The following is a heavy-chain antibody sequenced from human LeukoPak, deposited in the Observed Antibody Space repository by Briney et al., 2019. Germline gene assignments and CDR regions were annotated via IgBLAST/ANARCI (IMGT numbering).Heavy chain of an antibody. Sequence: GRSLRLSCAASGFIFSNYWMTWVRLAPGKGLEWVAFIRYDGSNEYYADSVKGRLTISRDKSKNTVYLEMNSLRTEDTAVYYCARNSHGYVSGYSSLTYWGQGTLVTVSS. CDR1: GFIFSNYW. V-gene: IGHV3-33*08. CDR3: ARNSHGYVSGYSSLTY. CDR2: IRYDGSNE. J-gene: IGHJ4*02. D-gene: IGHD6-19*01.